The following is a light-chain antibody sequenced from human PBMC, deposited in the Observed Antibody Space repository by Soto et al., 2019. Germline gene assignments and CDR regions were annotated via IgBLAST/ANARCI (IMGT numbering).Light chain of an antibody. CDR2: NNN. V-gene: IGLV1-44*01. CDR1: RSDIGSNS. J-gene: IGLJ1*01. Sequence: SVLTQPPSASGTPGQTVIISCSGSRSDIGSNSVNWYQHLPGTAPKLLIYNNNQRPSGVPDRFSGSKSGNTASLTISGLQAEDEANYYCNSYTTLSNRVFGTGTKVTVL. CDR3: NSYTTLSNRV.